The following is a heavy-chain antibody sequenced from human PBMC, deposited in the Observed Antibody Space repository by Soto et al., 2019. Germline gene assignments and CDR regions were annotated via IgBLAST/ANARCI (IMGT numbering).Heavy chain of an antibody. V-gene: IGHV3-30*18. J-gene: IGHJ4*02. CDR3: AKGLGELSPESFDY. CDR1: GFTFSYYA. CDR2: ISYDGSDK. D-gene: IGHD3-16*02. Sequence: QVQLVESGGGVVQPGRSLRLSCAAPGFTFSYYAMHWVRQAPGKGLEWVAVISYDGSDKYYADSVKGRFTISRDNSKNTLNLQMNSLRADDTAVYYCAKGLGELSPESFDYWGQGTLITVSS.